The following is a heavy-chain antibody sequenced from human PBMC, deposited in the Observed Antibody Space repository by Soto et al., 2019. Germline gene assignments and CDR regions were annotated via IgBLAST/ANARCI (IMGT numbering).Heavy chain of an antibody. D-gene: IGHD6-19*01. CDR1: GYTFTSYY. Sequence: QVQLVQSGAEVKKPGASVKVSCKASGYTFTSYYMHWVRQAPGQGLEWMGIINPSGGSTSYAQKFQGRVTMTRDTSTSTVYMELSSLRSEDTAVYYCARAPYSSGWPDFFDFWGQGTLVTVSS. CDR3: ARAPYSSGWPDFFDF. J-gene: IGHJ4*02. CDR2: INPSGGST. V-gene: IGHV1-46*01.